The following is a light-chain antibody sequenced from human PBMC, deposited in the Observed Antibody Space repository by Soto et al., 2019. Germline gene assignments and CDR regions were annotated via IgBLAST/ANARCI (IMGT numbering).Light chain of an antibody. Sequence: QSALTQPASVSGSPGQSITISCTGTSSYVGGYNSVSWYQQHPGKSPKLMISDVSNRPSGVSDRFSGSKSGNTASLTISGLQAEDEADYYCSSYTSSTTLYVFGTGTKLTVL. V-gene: IGLV2-14*01. CDR2: DVS. J-gene: IGLJ1*01. CDR3: SSYTSSTTLYV. CDR1: SSYVGGYNS.